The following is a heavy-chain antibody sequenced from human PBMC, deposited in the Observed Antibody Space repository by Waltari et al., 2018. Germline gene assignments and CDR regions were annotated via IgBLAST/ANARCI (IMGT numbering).Heavy chain of an antibody. D-gene: IGHD3-3*01. J-gene: IGHJ6*02. Sequence: QVQLVQSGAEVKKPGSSVKVSCKASGGTFSSYAISWVRQAPGQGLEWMGRIIPIFGTANYAQKFQGRVTITADKSTSTAYMDPVDTATYYCALDFWSGYAYYYGMDVWGQGTTVTVSS. V-gene: IGHV1-69*08. CDR1: GGTFSSYA. CDR3: ALDFWSGYAYYYGMDV. CDR2: IIPIFGTA.